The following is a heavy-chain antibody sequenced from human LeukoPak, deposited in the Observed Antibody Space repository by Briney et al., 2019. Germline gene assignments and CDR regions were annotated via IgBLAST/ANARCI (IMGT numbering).Heavy chain of an antibody. D-gene: IGHD1-26*01. CDR2: ISAYDGNT. V-gene: IGHV1-18*01. CDR1: GGTSSSYA. CDR3: ARDHSGRPRGLLDY. J-gene: IGHJ4*02. Sequence: ASVKVSCKASGGTSSSYAISWVRQAPGQGLEWMGWISAYDGNTNYAQKLQGRVTMTTDTSTSTAYMELRSLRSDDTAVYYCARDHSGRPRGLLDYWGQGTLVTVSS.